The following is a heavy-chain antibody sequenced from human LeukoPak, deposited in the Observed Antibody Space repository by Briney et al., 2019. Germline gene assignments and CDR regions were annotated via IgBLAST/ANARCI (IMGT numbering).Heavy chain of an antibody. D-gene: IGHD1-26*01. J-gene: IGHJ3*02. Sequence: GGSLRLSCAAAGFTFSSYSMNWVRQAPGKGLEWVSPISSSSSYMYYADSVKGRFTISRDNAENSLYLQMNSLRAEDTAVYYCARDQWDLHDAFDIWGQGTMVTVSS. CDR1: GFTFSSYS. CDR2: ISSSSSYM. CDR3: ARDQWDLHDAFDI. V-gene: IGHV3-21*01.